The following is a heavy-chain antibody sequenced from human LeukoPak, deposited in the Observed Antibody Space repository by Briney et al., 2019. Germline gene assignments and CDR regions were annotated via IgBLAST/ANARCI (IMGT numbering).Heavy chain of an antibody. V-gene: IGHV3-53*01. CDR2: ISSTGGTT. CDR3: ARRAGGYSHPYDY. CDR1: GFTVSSNY. D-gene: IGHD4-23*01. Sequence: GGSLRLSCAASGFTVSSNYMSWVRQAPGKGLEWVSSISSTGGTTYYADSVKGRLTISRDNSKNTLYLQMNSLRAEDTAVYYCARRAGGYSHPYDYWGQGILVTVSS. J-gene: IGHJ4*02.